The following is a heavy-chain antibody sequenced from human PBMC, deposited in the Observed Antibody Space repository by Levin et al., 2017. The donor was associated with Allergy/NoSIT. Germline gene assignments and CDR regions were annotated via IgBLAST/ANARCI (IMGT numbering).Heavy chain of an antibody. Sequence: PGGSLRLSCAASGFTVSSNYMSWVRQAPGKGLEWVSVIYSGGSTYYADSVKGRFTISRDNSKNTLYLQMNSLRAEDTAVYYCARDPIPGLVATLRYWYFDLWGRGTLVTVSS. V-gene: IGHV3-66*01. CDR3: ARDPIPGLVATLRYWYFDL. J-gene: IGHJ2*01. CDR2: IYSGGST. D-gene: IGHD5-12*01. CDR1: GFTVSSNY.